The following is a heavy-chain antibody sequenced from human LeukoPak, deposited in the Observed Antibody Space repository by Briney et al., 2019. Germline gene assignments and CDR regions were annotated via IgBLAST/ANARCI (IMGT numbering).Heavy chain of an antibody. CDR1: GGTFSSYA. CDR3: AIHYYGSSRYFDY. Sequence: ASVKVSCKASGGTFSSYAISWVRQAPGQGLEWMGRIIPILGIANYAQKFQGRVTITADKSTSTAYMELSSLRSEDTAVYYCAIHYYGSSRYFDYWGQGTLVTVSS. V-gene: IGHV1-69*04. CDR2: IIPILGIA. D-gene: IGHD3-22*01. J-gene: IGHJ4*02.